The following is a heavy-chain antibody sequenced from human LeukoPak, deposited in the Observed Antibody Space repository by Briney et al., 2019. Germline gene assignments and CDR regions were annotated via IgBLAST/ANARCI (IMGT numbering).Heavy chain of an antibody. CDR3: ARAYTAMVSFDY. Sequence: ASVKVSCKASGYTFTSYGISWVRQAPGQGLEWMGWISAYNGNTNYAQRLQGRVTMTTDTSTSTAYMELRSLRSDDTAVYYCARAYTAMVSFDYWGQGTLVTVSS. CDR1: GYTFTSYG. CDR2: ISAYNGNT. J-gene: IGHJ4*02. D-gene: IGHD5-18*01. V-gene: IGHV1-18*04.